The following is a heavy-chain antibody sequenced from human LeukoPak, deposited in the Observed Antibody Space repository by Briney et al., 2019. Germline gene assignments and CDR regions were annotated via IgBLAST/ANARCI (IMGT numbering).Heavy chain of an antibody. CDR2: IKISGYA. Sequence: GGSLRLSCTASGFTFNNYVMSWVRQAPGKGLEWVSSIKISGYADYADSVKGRFTISRDNSKNTLYLQMNSLRAEDTAVYYCAKDQFGRRYYDSSGYYRTFDYWGQGTLVTVSS. J-gene: IGHJ4*02. V-gene: IGHV3-23*01. CDR3: AKDQFGRRYYDSSGYYRTFDY. D-gene: IGHD3-22*01. CDR1: GFTFNNYV.